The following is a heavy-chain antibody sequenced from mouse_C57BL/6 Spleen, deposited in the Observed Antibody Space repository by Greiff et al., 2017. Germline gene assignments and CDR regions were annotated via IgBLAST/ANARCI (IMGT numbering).Heavy chain of an antibody. D-gene: IGHD2-4*01. CDR2: VNPSSGYN. CDR3: ARGIYCDYYVDY. V-gene: IGHV1-7*01. CDR1: GYTFTSYW. J-gene: IGHJ2*01. Sequence: VQLQEPGAELAKPGASVKLSCKASGYTFTSYWMHWVKQRPGQGLEWIGYVNPSSGYNKYNQKFKDKATLTADNSSSTAYTPLSSLTYEDSAVYYCARGIYCDYYVDYWGQSTTLTVSS.